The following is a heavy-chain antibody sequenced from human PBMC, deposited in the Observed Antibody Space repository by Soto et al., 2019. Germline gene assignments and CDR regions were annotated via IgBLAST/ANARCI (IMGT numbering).Heavy chain of an antibody. CDR3: ARAGAGYCTNGVCYSTDYYYYGMDV. CDR1: GGSISSGGYY. CDR2: IYYSGST. V-gene: IGHV4-31*03. Sequence: QVQLQESGPGLVKPSQTLSLTCTVSGGSISSGGYYWSWIRQHPGKGLEWIGYIYYSGSTYYNQSRQSRVTISVDTSKNPCSLKLSSVTAADTAVYYCARAGAGYCTNGVCYSTDYYYYGMDVWGQGTTVTVSS. J-gene: IGHJ6*02. D-gene: IGHD2-8*01.